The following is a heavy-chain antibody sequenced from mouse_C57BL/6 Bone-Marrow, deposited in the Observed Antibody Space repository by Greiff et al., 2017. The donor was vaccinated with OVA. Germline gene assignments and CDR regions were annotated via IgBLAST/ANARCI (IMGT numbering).Heavy chain of an antibody. CDR1: GFTFSSYG. V-gene: IGHV5-6*01. CDR2: ISSGGSYT. J-gene: IGHJ1*03. Sequence: EVKLVESGGDLVKPGGSLKLSCAASGFTFSSYGMSWVRQTPDKRLEWVATISSGGSYTYYPDSVKGRFTISRDNAKNTLYLQMSSLKSEDTAMYYCARHTVVATGYFDVWGTGTTVTVSS. D-gene: IGHD1-1*01. CDR3: ARHTVVATGYFDV.